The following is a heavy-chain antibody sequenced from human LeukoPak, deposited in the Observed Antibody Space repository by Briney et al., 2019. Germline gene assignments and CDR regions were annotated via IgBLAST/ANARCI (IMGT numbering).Heavy chain of an antibody. J-gene: IGHJ5*02. V-gene: IGHV1-46*01. D-gene: IGHD1-26*01. CDR2: INPSGTWT. Sequence: ASVKVSCKASGHTFTRSYMHWVRQAPGQGLEWMGVINPSGTWTSYAQKFRGRITMTRDMSTSTDYMELRSLGFEDTAVYYCAKDNSVGDIAWWFDPWGQGTLVTVSS. CDR1: GHTFTRSY. CDR3: AKDNSVGDIAWWFDP.